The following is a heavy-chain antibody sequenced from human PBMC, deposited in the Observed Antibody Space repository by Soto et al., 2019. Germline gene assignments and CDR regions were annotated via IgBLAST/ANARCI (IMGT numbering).Heavy chain of an antibody. CDR1: GGSISSYY. CDR2: IYYSGST. D-gene: IGHD3-10*01. Sequence: SETLSLTCTVSGGSISSYYWSWIRQPPGKGLEWIGYIYYSGSTNYNPSLKSRVTISVDTSKNQFSLKLSSVTAADTAVYYCAGGPSDRGELSGIYNNLDYNSKGRDVWGKGTTVT. CDR3: AGGPSDRGELSGIYNNLDYNSKGRDV. J-gene: IGHJ6*04. V-gene: IGHV4-59*01.